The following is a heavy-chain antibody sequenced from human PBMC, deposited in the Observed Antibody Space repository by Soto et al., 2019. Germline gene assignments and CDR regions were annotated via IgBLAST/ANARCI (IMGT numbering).Heavy chain of an antibody. CDR1: GYTLTELS. D-gene: IGHD3-16*01. J-gene: IGHJ3*02. Sequence: ASVKVSCKVSGYTLTELSMHWVRQAPGKGLEWMGGFDPEDGETIYEQKFQGRVTMTEDTSTDTAYMELSSLRSEDTAVYYCAKTGRDYDYIWGTYHDAFDIWGQGTMVTVSS. V-gene: IGHV1-24*01. CDR2: FDPEDGET. CDR3: AKTGRDYDYIWGTYHDAFDI.